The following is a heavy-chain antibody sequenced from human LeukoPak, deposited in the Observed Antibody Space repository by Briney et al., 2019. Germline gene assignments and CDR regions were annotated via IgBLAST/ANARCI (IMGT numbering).Heavy chain of an antibody. J-gene: IGHJ4*02. CDR1: GVSISSGGYY. CDR2: IYHSGST. Sequence: SETLSLTCTVSGVSISSGGYYWSWIRQHPGKGLEWIGYIYHSGSTYYNPSLKSRVTISVDRSKNQFSLKLSSVTAADTAVYYCARGLDYGDYYFDYWGQGTLVTVSS. V-gene: IGHV4-30-2*01. D-gene: IGHD4-17*01. CDR3: ARGLDYGDYYFDY.